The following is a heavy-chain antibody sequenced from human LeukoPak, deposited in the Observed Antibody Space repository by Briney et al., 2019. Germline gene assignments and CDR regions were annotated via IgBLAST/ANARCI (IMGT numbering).Heavy chain of an antibody. CDR1: GGSICSSSYY. CDR3: ARWFGETGGYFNL. J-gene: IGHJ2*01. CDR2: IFPAGSS. V-gene: IGHV4-61*02. Sequence: PSETLSLTCTVSGGSICSSSYYWSWIRQPAGKGLEWIGRIFPAGSSIYNPSLKSRVTMSVDTSRNQFFLKWTSVTAADTAVYYCARWFGETGGYFNLWGRGTLVTVSS. D-gene: IGHD3-10*01.